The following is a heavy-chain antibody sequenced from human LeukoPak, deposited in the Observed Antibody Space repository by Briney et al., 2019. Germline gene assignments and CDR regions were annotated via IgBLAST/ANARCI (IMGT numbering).Heavy chain of an antibody. D-gene: IGHD5-12*01. Sequence: SETLSLTCTVSGGSISSGGYYWSWIRQHPGKGLEWIGYIYYSGSTYCNPSLKSRVTISVDTSKNQFSLKLSSVTAADTAVYYCARVPVATMGADYWGQGTLVTVSS. CDR1: GGSISSGGYY. CDR2: IYYSGST. CDR3: ARVPVATMGADY. V-gene: IGHV4-31*03. J-gene: IGHJ4*02.